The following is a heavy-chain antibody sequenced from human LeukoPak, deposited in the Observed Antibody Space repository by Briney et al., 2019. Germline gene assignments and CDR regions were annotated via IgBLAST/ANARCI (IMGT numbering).Heavy chain of an antibody. V-gene: IGHV3-21*01. CDR1: GFDFGTYT. Sequence: PGGSLRLSCAASGFDFGTYTMNWVRQAPGKGLEWVSSISSSSSYIYYADSVKGRFTISRDNAKNSMYLQMNSLRAEDTAVYYCTRDPGRCTSTSCYPDYWGQGTLVTVSS. CDR3: TRDPGRCTSTSCYPDY. D-gene: IGHD2-2*01. J-gene: IGHJ4*02. CDR2: ISSSSSYI.